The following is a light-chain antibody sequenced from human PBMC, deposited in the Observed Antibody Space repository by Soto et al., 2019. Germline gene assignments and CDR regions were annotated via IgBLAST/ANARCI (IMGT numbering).Light chain of an antibody. V-gene: IGKV1-27*01. CDR2: AAS. J-gene: IGKJ1*01. Sequence: DIQLTQSPSSLSASVGDRVTITCRASQGISNLVAWYQQKPGRVPKLLIYAASTLQSGVPPRFSGSGSGTDFTLSISSLQPEDVGTFYCQKYHSAPPTFGHGTKVDIK. CDR1: QGISNL. CDR3: QKYHSAPPT.